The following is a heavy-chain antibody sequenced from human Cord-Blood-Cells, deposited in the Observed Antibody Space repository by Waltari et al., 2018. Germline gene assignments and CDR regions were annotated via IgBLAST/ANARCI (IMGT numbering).Heavy chain of an antibody. D-gene: IGHD7-27*01. J-gene: IGHJ3*02. CDR3: ARDPRRANWGAFDI. Sequence: EVLLVESGGGLVKPGGSLRLACAASGLTFSSHSMNWVRQAPGKGLEWVSSISSSSSYIYYADSVKGRFTISRDNAKNSLYLQMNSRRAEDTAVYYCARDPRRANWGAFDIWGQGTMVTVSS. V-gene: IGHV3-21*01. CDR1: GLTFSSHS. CDR2: ISSSSSYI.